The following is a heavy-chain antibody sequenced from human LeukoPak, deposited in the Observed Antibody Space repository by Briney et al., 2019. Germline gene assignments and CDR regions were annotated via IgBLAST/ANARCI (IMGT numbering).Heavy chain of an antibody. D-gene: IGHD3-3*01. CDR2: VDPEDGET. CDR3: ATGYDFWSGFRYYMDV. V-gene: IGHV1-69-2*01. J-gene: IGHJ6*03. Sequence: ASVKVSCKVSGYTFTDYYMHWVQQAPGKGLEWMGLVDPEDGETIYAEKFQGRVTITADTSTDTAYMELSSLRFEDTAVYYCATGYDFWSGFRYYMDVWGKGTTVTVSS. CDR1: GYTFTDYY.